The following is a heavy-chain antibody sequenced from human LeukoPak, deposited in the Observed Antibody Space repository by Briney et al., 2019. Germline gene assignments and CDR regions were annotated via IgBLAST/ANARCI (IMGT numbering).Heavy chain of an antibody. Sequence: SETLSLTCTVSGGSITNLNYYWTWIRQPVGKRLEWIGRIYTSGGTDYNPSLKSRVTMSVDTSKNQFSLKLSSVTAADTAVYYCARGPPPDFDYWGQRTLVTVSS. V-gene: IGHV4-61*02. CDR3: ARGPPPDFDY. J-gene: IGHJ4*02. CDR1: GGSITNLNYY. CDR2: IYTSGGT.